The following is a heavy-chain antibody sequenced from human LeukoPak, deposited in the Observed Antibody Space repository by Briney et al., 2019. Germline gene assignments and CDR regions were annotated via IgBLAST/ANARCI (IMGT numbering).Heavy chain of an antibody. V-gene: IGHV5-51*01. CDR3: ARHVRKPGIAVAGLMDV. D-gene: IGHD6-19*01. Sequence: GESLKISSNGFGYSFTSYWVGWVRQMPGKGLEWMGIIHPGDSDTRYSPSFQAQVTISADKSISTAYLQWSSLKASDTAMYYCARHVRKPGIAVAGLMDVWGQGTTVTVSS. CDR2: IHPGDSDT. CDR1: GYSFTSYW. J-gene: IGHJ6*02.